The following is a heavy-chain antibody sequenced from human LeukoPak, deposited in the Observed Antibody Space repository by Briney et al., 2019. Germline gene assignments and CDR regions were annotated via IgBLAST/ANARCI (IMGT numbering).Heavy chain of an antibody. D-gene: IGHD2-8*01. Sequence: PGGSLRLSCAASGFTFSSYSMNWVRQAPGKGLEWVSYISSSSSTIYYADSVKGRFTISRDNAKNSLYLQMNSLRDEDTAVYYCARDLLRFVLIADGVDVWGQGTTVTVSS. V-gene: IGHV3-48*02. J-gene: IGHJ6*02. CDR1: GFTFSSYS. CDR3: ARDLLRFVLIADGVDV. CDR2: ISSSSSTI.